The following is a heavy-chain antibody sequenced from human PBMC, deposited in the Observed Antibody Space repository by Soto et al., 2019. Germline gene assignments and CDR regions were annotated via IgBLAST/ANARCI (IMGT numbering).Heavy chain of an antibody. CDR1: GFTFSNYW. J-gene: IGHJ5*02. CDR2: ISYDGSNK. V-gene: IGHV3-30*18. D-gene: IGHD6-19*01. CDR3: AKEPSSGWYWAINWFDP. Sequence: GGSLRLSCAASGFTFSNYWMSWVRQAPGKGLEWVAVISYDGSNKYYADSVKGRFTISRDNSKNTLYLQMNSLRAEDTAVYYCAKEPSSGWYWAINWFDPWGQGTLVTVSS.